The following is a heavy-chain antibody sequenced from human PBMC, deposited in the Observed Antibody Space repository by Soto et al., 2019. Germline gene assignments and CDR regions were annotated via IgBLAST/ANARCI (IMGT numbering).Heavy chain of an antibody. D-gene: IGHD1-1*01. CDR2: IYWDGES. Sequence: QITLKEAGPTLVKPTETLTLTCTFSGFSFTTTRMGVGWTRQPPGKALEWLAIIYWDGESRYNPLLRRRLTLTEDTSKDQVVLTMSHMDPTDSATYICAHRDSTGTTTYFDSLGQGIPVTVAS. J-gene: IGHJ4*02. CDR3: AHRDSTGTTTYFDS. CDR1: GFSFTTTRMG. V-gene: IGHV2-5*02.